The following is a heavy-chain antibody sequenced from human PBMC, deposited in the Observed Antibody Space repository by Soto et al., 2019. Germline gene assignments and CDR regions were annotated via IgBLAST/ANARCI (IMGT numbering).Heavy chain of an antibody. V-gene: IGHV3-73*01. CDR1: GFTFSGSA. Sequence: GGSLRLSCAASGFTFSGSAMHWVRQASGKGLEWVGRIRSKANSYATAYAASVKGRFTISRDDSKNMAYLQMNSLKTEDTAVYYCTRHNGYSGWYGEYYYYGMDVWGQGTTVTVSS. D-gene: IGHD5-12*01. CDR3: TRHNGYSGWYGEYYYYGMDV. J-gene: IGHJ6*02. CDR2: IRSKANSYAT.